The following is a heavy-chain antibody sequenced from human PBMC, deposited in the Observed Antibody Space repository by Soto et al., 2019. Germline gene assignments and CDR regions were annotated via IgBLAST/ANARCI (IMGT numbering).Heavy chain of an antibody. J-gene: IGHJ5*02. CDR1: GYTFTSYG. D-gene: IGHD1-1*01. V-gene: IGHV1-18*01. CDR2: IGGYKGNT. Sequence: ASVKVSCKASGYTFTSYGISWVRQAPGQGLEWMGWIGGYKGNTNYAQKLQGRVTLTTDTSTSTAYMELRSLRSDDTAVYYCARDQSWHDLVWWFDPWGQGTLVTVSS. CDR3: ARDQSWHDLVWWFDP.